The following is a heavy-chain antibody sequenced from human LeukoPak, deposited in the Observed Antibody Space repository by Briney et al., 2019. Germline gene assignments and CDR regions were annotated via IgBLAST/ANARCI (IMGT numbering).Heavy chain of an antibody. CDR1: GYTFTSYG. V-gene: IGHV1-18*01. D-gene: IGHD6-19*01. J-gene: IGHJ3*02. Sequence: ASVKVSCKASGYTFTSYGISWVRQAPGQGLEWMGWISAYNGNTNYAQKLQGRVTMTTDTSTSTAYMELRSLRSDDTAVYYCARAGWYELPRYAFDIWGQGTMVTVSS. CDR3: ARAGWYELPRYAFDI. CDR2: ISAYNGNT.